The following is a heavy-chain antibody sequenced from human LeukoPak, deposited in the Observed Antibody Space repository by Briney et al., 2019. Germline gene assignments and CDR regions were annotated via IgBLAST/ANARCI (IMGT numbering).Heavy chain of an antibody. CDR3: ARDRITFGGVIAADWYFDL. V-gene: IGHV4-4*07. Sequence: SETLSLTCTVPGGSISSYYWSWIRQPAGKGLEWIGRIYTSGSTNYNPSLKSRVTMSVDTSKNQFSLKRSSVTAADTAVYYCARDRITFGGVIAADWYFDLWGRGTLVTVSS. CDR2: IYTSGST. D-gene: IGHD3-16*02. J-gene: IGHJ2*01. CDR1: GGSISSYY.